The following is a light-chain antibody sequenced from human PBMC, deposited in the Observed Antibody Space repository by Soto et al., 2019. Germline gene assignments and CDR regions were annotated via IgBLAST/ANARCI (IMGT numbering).Light chain of an antibody. Sequence: QLVLTQSPSASAPLGASVKLTCTLSSGHSNYAIAWHQQQPEKGPRYLMKISSDGSHNRGDGIPDRFSGSSSGAERYLTISSLQSEDEADYYCQTWGTASYVFGSGTKLTVL. CDR3: QTWGTASYV. CDR2: ISSDGSH. CDR1: SGHSNYA. V-gene: IGLV4-69*01. J-gene: IGLJ1*01.